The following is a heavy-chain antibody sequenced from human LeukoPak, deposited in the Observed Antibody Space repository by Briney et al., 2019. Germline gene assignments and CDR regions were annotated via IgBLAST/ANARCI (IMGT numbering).Heavy chain of an antibody. CDR1: GYIFTSYG. CDR2: INPNSGGT. J-gene: IGHJ5*02. Sequence: ASVKVSCKASGYIFTSYGISWVRQAPGQGLEWMGWINPNSGGTNYAQKFQGRVTMTRDTSISTAYMELSRLRSDDTAVYYCARNLMVYAGGAYNWFDPWGQGTLVTVSS. CDR3: ARNLMVYAGGAYNWFDP. D-gene: IGHD2-8*01. V-gene: IGHV1-2*02.